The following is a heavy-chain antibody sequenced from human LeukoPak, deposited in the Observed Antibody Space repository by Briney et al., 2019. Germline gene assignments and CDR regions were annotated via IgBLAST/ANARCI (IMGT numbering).Heavy chain of an antibody. CDR3: AKEPGDIAAAHPSDY. Sequence: GGSLRLSCAASGFTFSDYYMSWIRQAPGKGLEWVSYISSSGSTIYYADSVKGRFTISRDNAKNSLYLQMNSLRAEDTAVYYCAKEPGDIAAAHPSDYWGQGTLVTVSS. D-gene: IGHD6-13*01. CDR1: GFTFSDYY. CDR2: ISSSGSTI. V-gene: IGHV3-11*01. J-gene: IGHJ4*02.